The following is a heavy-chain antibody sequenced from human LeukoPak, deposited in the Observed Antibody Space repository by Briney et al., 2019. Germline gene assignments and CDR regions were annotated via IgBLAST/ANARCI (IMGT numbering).Heavy chain of an antibody. CDR1: GYTFTSYY. Sequence: ASVKVSCKASGYTFTSYYMHWVRQAPGQGLEWMGIINPSGGSTSYAQKFQGRVTMTRDTSTSTVYMELRSLRSDDTAVYYCARDGDIVVVPAASRGYFQHWGQGTLVTVSS. J-gene: IGHJ1*01. CDR2: INPSGGST. CDR3: ARDGDIVVVPAASRGYFQH. D-gene: IGHD2-2*01. V-gene: IGHV1-46*01.